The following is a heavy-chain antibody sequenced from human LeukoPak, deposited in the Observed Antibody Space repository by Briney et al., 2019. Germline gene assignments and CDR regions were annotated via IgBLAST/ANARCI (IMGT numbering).Heavy chain of an antibody. Sequence: GESLQISCKGSGYSFTNYWIAWVRPMPGKGLERMGVIYPGDSDTRYSPSFQGQVTISADKSISTAYLQWSSLKASDSAMYYCTRASGGNSYNYWGQGTLVTVSS. D-gene: IGHD4-23*01. CDR3: TRASGGNSYNY. CDR1: GYSFTNYW. V-gene: IGHV5-51*01. CDR2: IYPGDSDT. J-gene: IGHJ4*02.